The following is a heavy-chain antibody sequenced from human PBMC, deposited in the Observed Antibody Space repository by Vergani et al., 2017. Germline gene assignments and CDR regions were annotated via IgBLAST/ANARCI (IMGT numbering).Heavy chain of an antibody. CDR3: ARDMSRAKGSPYYYYYYMDV. CDR1: GFTFSSYG. V-gene: IGHV3-33*08. CDR2: IWYDGSNK. D-gene: IGHD2-15*01. J-gene: IGHJ6*03. Sequence: QVQLVESGGGVVQPGRSLRLSCAASGFTFSSYGMHWVRQAPGKGLEWVAVIWYDGSNKYYADSVKGRFTISRDNSKNTLYLQMNSLRAEDTAVYYCARDMSRAKGSPYYYYYYMDVWGKGTTVTVSS.